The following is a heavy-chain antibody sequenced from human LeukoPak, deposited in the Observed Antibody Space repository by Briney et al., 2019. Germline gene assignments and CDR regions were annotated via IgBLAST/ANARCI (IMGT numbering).Heavy chain of an antibody. Sequence: GGSLRLSCAASGFTFSSYAMHWVRQAPGKGLEWVAVISYDGSNKYYADSVKGRFTISRDNSKNTLYLQMNSLRAEDTAVYYCARDRVGATNNYFDYWGQGTLATVSS. CDR1: GFTFSSYA. D-gene: IGHD1-26*01. CDR3: ARDRVGATNNYFDY. V-gene: IGHV3-30*04. CDR2: ISYDGSNK. J-gene: IGHJ4*02.